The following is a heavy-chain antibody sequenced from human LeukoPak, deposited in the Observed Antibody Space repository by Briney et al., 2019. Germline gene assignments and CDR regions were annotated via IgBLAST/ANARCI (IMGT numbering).Heavy chain of an antibody. CDR2: ISGSGGTT. J-gene: IGHJ5*02. V-gene: IGHV3-23*01. CDR1: GFTFSRYA. CDR3: AKDKLQLTVSQVRGVTNWFDP. D-gene: IGHD3-10*01. Sequence: GGSLRLSCAASGFTFSRYAMSWVRQAPGKRLEWVSSISGSGGTTYYADSVKGRFTISRDNSNNTAYLQVNSLRAEDTAVYYCAKDKLQLTVSQVRGVTNWFDPWGQGTLVTVSS.